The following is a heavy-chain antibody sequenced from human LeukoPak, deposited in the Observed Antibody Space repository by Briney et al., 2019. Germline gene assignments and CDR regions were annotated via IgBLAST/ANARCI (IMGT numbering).Heavy chain of an antibody. CDR3: ARLSCGGDCYCDY. V-gene: IGHV4-39*01. CDR1: GGSISSSSYY. CDR2: IYYSGST. Sequence: SETLSLTCTVSGGSISSSSYYWGWIRQPPGKGLEWIGSIYYSGSTYYNPSLKSRVTISVDTSKNQFSLKLSSVTAADTAVCYCARLSCGGDCYCDYWGQGTLVTVSS. J-gene: IGHJ4*02. D-gene: IGHD2-21*02.